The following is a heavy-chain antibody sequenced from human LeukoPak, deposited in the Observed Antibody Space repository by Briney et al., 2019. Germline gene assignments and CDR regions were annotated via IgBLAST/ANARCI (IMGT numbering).Heavy chain of an antibody. CDR2: IYYSGST. Sequence: SETLSLTCTVSGGSISSSSYYWGWIRQPQGKGLEWIGSIYYSGSTYYNPSLKSRVTISVDTSKNQFSLKLSSVTAADTAVYYCARKGAGTAEFDYWGQGILVTVSS. V-gene: IGHV4-39*01. CDR1: GGSISSSSYY. J-gene: IGHJ4*02. CDR3: ARKGAGTAEFDY. D-gene: IGHD3-10*01.